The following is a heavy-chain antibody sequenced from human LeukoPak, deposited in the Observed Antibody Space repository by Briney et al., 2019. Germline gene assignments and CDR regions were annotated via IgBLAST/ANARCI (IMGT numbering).Heavy chain of an antibody. Sequence: ASVKVSCKASGYTFTGYYMHWVRQAPGQGLEWMGWINPNSGGTNYAQKFQGRVTMTRDTSISTAYMELSRLRSDDTAVYYCARADQGYNLVRFDPWGQGTLVTVSS. D-gene: IGHD5-24*01. CDR3: ARADQGYNLVRFDP. CDR1: GYTFTGYY. V-gene: IGHV1-2*02. J-gene: IGHJ5*02. CDR2: INPNSGGT.